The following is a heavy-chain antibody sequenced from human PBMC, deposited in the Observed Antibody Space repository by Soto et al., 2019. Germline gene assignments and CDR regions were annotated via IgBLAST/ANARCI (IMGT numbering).Heavy chain of an antibody. V-gene: IGHV5-51*01. CDR1: GYSFTSYW. J-gene: IGHJ3*02. CDR3: AGGRYSSSGTPLRFDVFDI. Sequence: GESLKISCKGSGYSFTSYWIGWVRQMPGKGLEWMGIIYPGDSDTRYSPSFQGQVTISADKSISTAYLQWSSLKASDTAMYYCAGGRYSSSGTPLRFDVFDIWGKGTMVTVPS. CDR2: IYPGDSDT. D-gene: IGHD6-13*01.